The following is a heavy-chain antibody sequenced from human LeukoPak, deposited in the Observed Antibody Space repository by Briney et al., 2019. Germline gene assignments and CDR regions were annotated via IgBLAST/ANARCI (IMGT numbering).Heavy chain of an antibody. CDR2: ISSSGGTI. D-gene: IGHD6-13*01. Sequence: GGSLRLSCAASGFTFSDYYMSWIRQAPGKGLEWVSYISSSGGTIYYADSVKGRFTISRDNAKNSLYLQMNSLRAEDTAVYYCARDHSSSWNYFDYWGQGTLVTVSS. CDR1: GFTFSDYY. J-gene: IGHJ4*02. V-gene: IGHV3-11*04. CDR3: ARDHSSSWNYFDY.